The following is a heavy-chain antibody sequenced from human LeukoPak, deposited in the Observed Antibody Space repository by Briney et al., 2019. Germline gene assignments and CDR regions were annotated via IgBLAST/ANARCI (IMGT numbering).Heavy chain of an antibody. Sequence: GESLKISCKGSGYSFTNYWIAWVRQMPGKGLEWMGVIYAADSDTRYSPSFQGQVTISADKSISTAYLQWSSLKASDTAMYYCARRLSAAGGLGFDPWGQGTLVTVSS. D-gene: IGHD6-13*01. CDR2: IYAADSDT. CDR3: ARRLSAAGGLGFDP. CDR1: GYSFTNYW. V-gene: IGHV5-51*01. J-gene: IGHJ5*02.